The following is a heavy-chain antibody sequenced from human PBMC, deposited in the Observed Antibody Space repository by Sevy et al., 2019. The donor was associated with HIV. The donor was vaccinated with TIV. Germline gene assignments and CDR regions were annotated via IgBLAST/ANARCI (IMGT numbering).Heavy chain of an antibody. CDR2: MWYDGSNE. CDR3: ARDNLALDV. CDR1: GFTLSNNH. V-gene: IGHV3-33*01. J-gene: IGHJ6*02. Sequence: GGSLRLSCAASGFTLSNNHMHWVRQAPGKGLEWVAAMWYDGSNEYYADSVKGRLTISRDNSNNTLDQQMNSLRAEDTAVYYCARDNLALDVWGQGTTVTVSS.